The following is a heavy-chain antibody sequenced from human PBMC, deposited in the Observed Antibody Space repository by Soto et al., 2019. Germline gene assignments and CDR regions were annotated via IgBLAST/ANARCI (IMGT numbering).Heavy chain of an antibody. J-gene: IGHJ6*02. CDR2: IYHSGST. CDR3: ARDLKLRYSDWLLVSPDYGMDV. V-gene: IGHV4-38-2*02. Sequence: SETLSLTCAVSGYSISSGYYGGWIRQPPGKGLEWIGSIYHSGSTYYNPSLKSRVTISVDTSKNQFSLKLSSVTAADTAVYYCARDLKLRYSDWLLVSPDYGMDVWGQGTTVTVSS. D-gene: IGHD3-9*01. CDR1: GYSISSGYY.